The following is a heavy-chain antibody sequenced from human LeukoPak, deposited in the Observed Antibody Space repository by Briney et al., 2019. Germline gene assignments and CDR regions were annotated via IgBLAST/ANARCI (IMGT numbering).Heavy chain of an antibody. J-gene: IGHJ4*02. V-gene: IGHV3-30-3*01. D-gene: IGHD1-26*01. CDR3: ARRDQTMGPEWELVRGWDHPLDY. CDR1: GFTFSSYA. Sequence: PGGSLRLSCAASGFTFSSYAMHWVRQAPGKGLEWVAVISYDGSNKYYADTVKGRFTISRDNSKNTLYQQMNSLRPEDTGVYYCARRDQTMGPEWELVRGWDHPLDYWGQGTLVTVSS. CDR2: ISYDGSNK.